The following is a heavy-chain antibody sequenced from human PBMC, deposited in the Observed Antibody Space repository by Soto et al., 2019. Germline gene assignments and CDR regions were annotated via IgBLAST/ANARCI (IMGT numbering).Heavy chain of an antibody. Sequence: QVQLVESGGGVVKPGRSLRLSCAASGFTFSSYGMHWVRQAPGKGLEWVAVISYDGSNKYYADSVKGRFTISRDNSKNTLYLQMNSLRAEDTAVYYCATFYCSGGSCYSGYFDYWGQGTLVTVSS. CDR1: GFTFSSYG. J-gene: IGHJ4*02. CDR3: ATFYCSGGSCYSGYFDY. CDR2: ISYDGSNK. D-gene: IGHD2-15*01. V-gene: IGHV3-30*03.